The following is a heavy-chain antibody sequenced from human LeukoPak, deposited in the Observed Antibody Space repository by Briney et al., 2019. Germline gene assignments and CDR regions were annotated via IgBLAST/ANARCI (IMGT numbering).Heavy chain of an antibody. CDR2: IKQDGSEK. V-gene: IGHV3-7*01. CDR1: GFTFSSYW. CDR3: ARGGMYGSGSYYNFWSYYYYGMDV. J-gene: IGHJ6*02. D-gene: IGHD3-10*01. Sequence: GGSLRLSCAASGFTFSSYWMNWVRQAPGKGLEWVANIKQDGSEKYYVDSVKGRFTISRDNAKNSLYLQMNSLRAEDTAVYYCARGGMYGSGSYYNFWSYYYYGMDVWGQGTTVTVSS.